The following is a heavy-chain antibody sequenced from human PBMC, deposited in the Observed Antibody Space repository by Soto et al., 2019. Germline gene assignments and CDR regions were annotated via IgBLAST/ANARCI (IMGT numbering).Heavy chain of an antibody. Sequence: ASVKLSCKASGYTFTGYYMHWVRQAPRQGLEWMGWINPNSGGTNYAQKFQGWVTMTRDTSISTAYMELSRLRSDDTAVYYCARDSYYYGSGSYYNDYYYGMDVWGQGTTVTVSS. CDR1: GYTFTGYY. CDR2: INPNSGGT. V-gene: IGHV1-2*04. J-gene: IGHJ6*02. CDR3: ARDSYYYGSGSYYNDYYYGMDV. D-gene: IGHD3-10*01.